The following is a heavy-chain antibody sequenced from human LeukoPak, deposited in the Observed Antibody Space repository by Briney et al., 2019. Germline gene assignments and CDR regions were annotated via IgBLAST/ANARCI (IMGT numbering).Heavy chain of an antibody. D-gene: IGHD3-10*01. V-gene: IGHV3-30*18. CDR1: GFTYSSYG. CDR2: ISSYGSNA. CDR3: AKDLSGRKGPCDY. J-gene: IGHJ4*02. Sequence: GGALRLSCAGCGFTYSSYGMHWLRPAPGKGLAWVGVISSYGSNAYYADSVKGRFTMSRDNSKNTLFVQMNSLRADDTAVYYCAKDLSGRKGPCDYWGQGTLVTVSS.